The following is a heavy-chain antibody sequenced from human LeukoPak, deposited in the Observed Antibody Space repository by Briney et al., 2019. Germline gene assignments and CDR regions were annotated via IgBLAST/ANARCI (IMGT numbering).Heavy chain of an antibody. D-gene: IGHD4-17*01. CDR3: ARDPSEDGDFFFDH. J-gene: IGHJ4*02. CDR2: VYHSGTT. V-gene: IGHV4-34*01. Sequence: SETLSLTCAVYGGSFSAYYWSWIRQPPGKGLEWIGSVYHSGTTHYNPSLNSRVTISLDMSKNQFSLRLTSVTAADTALYFCARDPSEDGDFFFDHWGQGTLVTVSS. CDR1: GGSFSAYY.